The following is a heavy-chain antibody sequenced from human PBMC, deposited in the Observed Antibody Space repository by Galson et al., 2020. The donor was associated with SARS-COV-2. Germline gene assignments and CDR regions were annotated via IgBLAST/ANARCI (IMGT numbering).Heavy chain of an antibody. D-gene: IGHD6-19*01. CDR1: GGSISSSSYY. V-gene: IGHV4-39*01. J-gene: IGHJ4*02. Sequence: LETLSLTCTVSGGSISSSSYYWGWIRQPPGKGLEWIGSIYYSGSTYYNPSLKSRVTISVDTSKNQFSLKLSSVTAADTAVYYCARSQYSSGWYGLKYYFDYWGQGTLVTVSS. CDR3: ARSQYSSGWYGLKYYFDY. CDR2: IYYSGST.